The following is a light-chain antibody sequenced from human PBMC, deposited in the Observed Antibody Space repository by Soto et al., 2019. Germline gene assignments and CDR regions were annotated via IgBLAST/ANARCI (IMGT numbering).Light chain of an antibody. CDR2: GTS. V-gene: IGKV3-20*01. CDR3: QQYGTSTAVI. CDR1: QTVSTKY. Sequence: ENVLTQSPGTLSLSPGERATLSCRASQTVSTKYVAWYQQKPGQAPMLLIYGTSRRATGIPDRFSGSGSGTDFLLTIRRLETEDFAVDYSQQYGTSTAVIFGPGTKLDI. J-gene: IGKJ3*01.